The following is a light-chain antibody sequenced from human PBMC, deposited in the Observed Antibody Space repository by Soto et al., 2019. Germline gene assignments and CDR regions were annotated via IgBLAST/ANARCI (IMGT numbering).Light chain of an antibody. V-gene: IGKV3-20*01. J-gene: IGKJ4*01. CDR2: GAS. Sequence: EIVLTQSPGTLSLSPGERATLSCRASQSVSNNFLAWYRQKPGQDPRLLIYGASTRAAGIPDTFSGSGSGTDFTLTISRLQPDDFAVYYCQQYGRSPLTFGGGTNVEIK. CDR1: QSVSNNF. CDR3: QQYGRSPLT.